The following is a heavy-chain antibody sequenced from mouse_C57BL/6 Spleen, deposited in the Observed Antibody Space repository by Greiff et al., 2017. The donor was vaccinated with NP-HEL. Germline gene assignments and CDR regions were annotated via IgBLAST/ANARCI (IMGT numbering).Heavy chain of an antibody. D-gene: IGHD2-2*01. CDR2: IDPSDSYT. CDR1: GYTFTSYW. Sequence: QVQLQQPGAELVKPGASVKLSCKASGYTFTSYWMQWVKQGPGQGLEWIGEIDPSDSYTNYNQKFKGKATLTVDTSSSTAYMQLSSLTSEDSAVYYCARRMWLRRWYYAMDYWGQGTSVTVSS. CDR3: ARRMWLRRWYYAMDY. V-gene: IGHV1-50*01. J-gene: IGHJ4*01.